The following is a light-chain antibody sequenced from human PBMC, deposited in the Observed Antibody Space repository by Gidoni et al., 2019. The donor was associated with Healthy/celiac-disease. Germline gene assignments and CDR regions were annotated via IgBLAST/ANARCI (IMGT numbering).Light chain of an antibody. CDR2: RDD. J-gene: IGLJ2*01. V-gene: IGLV3-9*01. CDR1: NIGSYN. Sequence: SYELTQPLSVSVALGQTARIPCGGNNIGSYNVHWYQQKPGQAPVLVIYRDDTRPSGIPERFSGSNSGNTATLTISRAQAGDEADYYCQVWDSSVVFGGGTKLTVL. CDR3: QVWDSSVV.